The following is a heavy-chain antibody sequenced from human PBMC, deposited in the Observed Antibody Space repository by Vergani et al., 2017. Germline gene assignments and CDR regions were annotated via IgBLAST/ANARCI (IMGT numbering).Heavy chain of an antibody. CDR2: IRSKTDGGTT. V-gene: IGHV3-15*01. J-gene: IGHJ4*02. CDR3: TTDAGYCTNGVCYGEAY. CDR1: GFTFSNAW. D-gene: IGHD2-8*01. Sequence: EVQLVESGGGLVKPGGSLRLSCAASGFTFSNAWMIWVRQAPGKGLEWVGRIRSKTDGGTTDDAAPVKGRFTIARDDSKNTLYLQMNSLKTEDTAVYYCTTDAGYCTNGVCYGEAYWGQGTLVTVSS.